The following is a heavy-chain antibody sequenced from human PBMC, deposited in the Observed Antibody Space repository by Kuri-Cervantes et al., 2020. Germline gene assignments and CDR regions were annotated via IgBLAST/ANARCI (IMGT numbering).Heavy chain of an antibody. CDR2: ISAYNGNT. V-gene: IGHV1-18*01. CDR1: GYTFTSYG. CDR3: ARGYYDSSGYYYPYYYYGMDA. Sequence: ASVKVSCKASGYTFTSYGISWVRQAPGQGLEWMGWISAYNGNTNYAQKLQGRVTMTTDTSTSTAYMELRSLRSDDTAVYYCARGYYDSSGYYYPYYYYGMDAWGQGTLVTVSS. J-gene: IGHJ6*02. D-gene: IGHD3-22*01.